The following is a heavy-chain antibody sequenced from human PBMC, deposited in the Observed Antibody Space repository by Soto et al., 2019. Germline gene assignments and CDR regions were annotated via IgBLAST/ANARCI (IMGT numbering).Heavy chain of an antibody. V-gene: IGHV3-30-3*01. D-gene: IGHD6-13*01. CDR1: GFTFSSYA. CDR2: ISYGGSNK. Sequence: GGSLRLSCAASGFTFSSYAMHWVRQAPGKGLEWVAVISYGGSNKYYADSVKGRFTISRDNAKNTLYLQMNSLRAEDTAVYYCARDGGSSSWYNWFDPWGQGTLVTVSS. J-gene: IGHJ5*02. CDR3: ARDGGSSSWYNWFDP.